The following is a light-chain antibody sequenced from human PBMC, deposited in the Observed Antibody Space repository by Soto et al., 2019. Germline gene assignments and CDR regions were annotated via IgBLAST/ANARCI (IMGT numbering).Light chain of an antibody. Sequence: DIQMTQSASTLSASVGDRVTITCRARQSISSWLAWYQQKPGKAPKLLXYDASSLESGVPSRFSGSGSGTEFTLTISSLQPDDFATYYCQQYNSYSPWTFGQGTKVDIK. CDR1: QSISSW. V-gene: IGKV1-5*01. J-gene: IGKJ1*01. CDR3: QQYNSYSPWT. CDR2: DAS.